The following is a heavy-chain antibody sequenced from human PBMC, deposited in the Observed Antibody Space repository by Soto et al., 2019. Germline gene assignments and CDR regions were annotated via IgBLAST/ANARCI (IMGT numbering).Heavy chain of an antibody. CDR2: IHLKSGGT. CDR3: ARPRELTYSYYSFFTLDX. CDR1: GYTFTGYY. J-gene: IGHJ6*02. D-gene: IGHD2-15*01. V-gene: IGHV1-2*02. Sequence: ASVKVSCKASGYTFTGYYIHWVRQAPGQGLEWMGCIHLKSGGTNYAQNFQGRITMTRDMSVTTVFMEMTGLTSDDTAVYYCARPRELTYSYYSFFTLDXWGQGTTVTVS.